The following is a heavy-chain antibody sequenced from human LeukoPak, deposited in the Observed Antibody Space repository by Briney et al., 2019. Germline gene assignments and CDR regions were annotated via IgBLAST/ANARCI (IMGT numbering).Heavy chain of an antibody. CDR2: IWSDGTNR. Sequence: GRSLRLSCATSGFTFSHYGMHWVRQAPGKGLEWVAGIWSDGTNRYYGDPVKGRFTISRDNFQRTVYLQMNSLRAEDTAVYYCAKDAQRGFDYSNSLDKWGQGTLVTVSS. CDR1: GFTFSHYG. D-gene: IGHD4-11*01. V-gene: IGHV3-33*06. CDR3: AKDAQRGFDYSNSLDK. J-gene: IGHJ4*02.